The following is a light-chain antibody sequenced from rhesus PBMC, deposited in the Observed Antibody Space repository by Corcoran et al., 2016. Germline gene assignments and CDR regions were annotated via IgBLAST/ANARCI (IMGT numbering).Light chain of an antibody. CDR2: LVS. J-gene: IGKJ1*01. V-gene: IGKV2-82*03. Sequence: DIVMIQTPLSLLVTLGEPASISCRSSQSLVYSDGKTYLYWYLQKPGQCPQLLMYLVSQRASGVPDKVSGGGSGTYLTLEIRGVGAEDVGGYYCLQALRSPWTFGQGAKVEIK. CDR3: LQALRSPWT. CDR1: QSLVYSDGKTY.